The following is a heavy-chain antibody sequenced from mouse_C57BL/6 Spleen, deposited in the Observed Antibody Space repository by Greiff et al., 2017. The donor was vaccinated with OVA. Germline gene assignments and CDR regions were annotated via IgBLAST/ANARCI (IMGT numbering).Heavy chain of an antibody. V-gene: IGHV1-22*01. CDR3: AREPYYDYDVHYFDY. Sequence: VQLQQSGPELVKPGASVKMSCKASGYTFTDYNMHWVKQSHGKSLEWIGYINPNNGGTSYNQKFKGKATLTVNKSSSTAYMELRSLTSEDSAVYYCAREPYYDYDVHYFDYWGQGTTLTVSS. CDR2: INPNNGGT. J-gene: IGHJ2*01. CDR1: GYTFTDYN. D-gene: IGHD2-4*01.